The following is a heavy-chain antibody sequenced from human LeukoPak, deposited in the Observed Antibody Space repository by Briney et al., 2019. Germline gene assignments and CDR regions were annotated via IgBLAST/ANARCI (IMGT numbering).Heavy chain of an antibody. J-gene: IGHJ5*02. CDR1: GFTFSSYG. D-gene: IGHD5-18*01. Sequence: PGGSLRLSCAASGFTFSSYGMHWVSHAPGKGLEWVAVISYDGSNKYYADSVKGRFTISRDNSKNTLYLQMNSLRAEDTAVYYCAKELRGYSYGLRNNWFDPWGQGTLVTVSS. CDR3: AKELRGYSYGLRNNWFDP. V-gene: IGHV3-30*18. CDR2: ISYDGSNK.